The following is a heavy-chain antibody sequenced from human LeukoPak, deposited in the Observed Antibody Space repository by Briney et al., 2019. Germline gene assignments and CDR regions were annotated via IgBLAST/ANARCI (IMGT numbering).Heavy chain of an antibody. CDR2: ISSNSSYI. CDR3: ARGTDYYDSSGYYSTFDY. Sequence: GGSLRLSCAASGFTFSSYSMNWVRQAPGKGLEWVSSISSNSSYIYYADSVKGRFTISRDNAKNSLYLQMNSLRAEDTAVYYCARGTDYYDSSGYYSTFDYWGQGTLVTVSS. V-gene: IGHV3-21*01. CDR1: GFTFSSYS. J-gene: IGHJ4*02. D-gene: IGHD3-22*01.